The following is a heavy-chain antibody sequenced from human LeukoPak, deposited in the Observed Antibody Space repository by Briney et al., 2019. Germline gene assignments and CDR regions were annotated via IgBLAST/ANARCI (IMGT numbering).Heavy chain of an antibody. CDR2: ISSASSTI. CDR1: GFTFSDYY. D-gene: IGHD5-18*01. V-gene: IGHV3-11*04. Sequence: GGSLRLSCAASGFTFSDYYMSWIRQAPGKGLEWVAYISSASSTIYYADSVEGRFTISRDNAQNSLNLQMNSLRAEDTAVYYCAREGVGYGYFGYMDVWGKGTTVTVSS. J-gene: IGHJ6*03. CDR3: AREGVGYGYFGYMDV.